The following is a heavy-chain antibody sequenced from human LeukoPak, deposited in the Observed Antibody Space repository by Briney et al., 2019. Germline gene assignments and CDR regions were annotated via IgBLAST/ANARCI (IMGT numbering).Heavy chain of an antibody. D-gene: IGHD3-3*01. CDR2: IYYSGST. CDR3: ARVDFWSGYCSFDP. CDR1: GGSISSYY. Sequence: PSETLSLTCTVSGGSISSYYWSWIRQPPGKGLEWIGYIYYSGSTNYNPSLKSRVTISVDTSKNQFSLKLSSVTAADTAVYYCARVDFWSGYCSFDPWGQGTLVTVSS. V-gene: IGHV4-59*01. J-gene: IGHJ5*02.